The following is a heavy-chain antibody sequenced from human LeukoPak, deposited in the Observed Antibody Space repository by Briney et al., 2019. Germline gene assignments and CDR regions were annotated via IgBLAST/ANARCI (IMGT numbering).Heavy chain of an antibody. V-gene: IGHV3-66*04. Sequence: GGSLRLSCAASGFSVSSNYVSWVRQAPGKGLEWVSFIYTGDNTYYADSVKGRFTISRDNAKNTLYLQMNSLRAEDTAVYYCARQRHLVRGVSYWGQGTLVTVSS. CDR2: IYTGDNT. CDR1: GFSVSSNY. CDR3: ARQRHLVRGVSY. J-gene: IGHJ4*02. D-gene: IGHD3-10*01.